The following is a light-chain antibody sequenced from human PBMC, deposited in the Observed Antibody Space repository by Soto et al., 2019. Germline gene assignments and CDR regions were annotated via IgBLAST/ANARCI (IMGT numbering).Light chain of an antibody. CDR2: RTS. CDR3: LLYYGGAHLGV. V-gene: IGLV7-43*01. J-gene: IGLJ2*01. CDR1: TEAVTSDHY. Sequence: QAVVTQEPSLTVSPGGTVTLTCASSTEAVTSDHYPNWFQQKAGQAPRALISRTSNKHSWTPARFSGSLLGGKAALTLSGVQPEDEAEYYCLLYYGGAHLGVFGGGTKLTVL.